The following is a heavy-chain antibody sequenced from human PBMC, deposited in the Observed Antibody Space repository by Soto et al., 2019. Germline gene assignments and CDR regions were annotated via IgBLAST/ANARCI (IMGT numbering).Heavy chain of an antibody. V-gene: IGHV3-30-3*01. J-gene: IGHJ4*02. CDR2: ISYDGSNK. CDR1: GFTFSSYA. Sequence: QVQLVESGGGVVQPGRSLRLSCAASGFTFSSYAMHWVRQAPGKGLEWVAVISYDGSNKYYADSVKGRFTTSRDNSKNTLYLQMNSLRAEDTAVCYCASVVINKSVDYWGQGTLVTVSS. D-gene: IGHD3-22*01. CDR3: ASVVINKSVDY.